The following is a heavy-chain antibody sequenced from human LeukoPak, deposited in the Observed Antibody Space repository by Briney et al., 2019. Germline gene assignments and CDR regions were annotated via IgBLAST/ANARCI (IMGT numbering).Heavy chain of an antibody. D-gene: IGHD5-18*01. CDR2: INHSGST. CDR3: ARDALTVDTAMVN. J-gene: IGHJ4*02. V-gene: IGHV4-34*01. CDR1: GGSFSGYY. Sequence: SETLSLTCAVYGGSFSGYYWSWIRQPPGKGLEWIGEINHSGSTNYNPSLKSRVTISVDTSKNQFSLQLNSVTPEDTAVYYCARDALTVDTAMVNWGQGTLVTVSS.